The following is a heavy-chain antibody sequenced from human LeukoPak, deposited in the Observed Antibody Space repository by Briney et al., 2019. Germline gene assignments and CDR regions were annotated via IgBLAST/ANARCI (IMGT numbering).Heavy chain of an antibody. V-gene: IGHV4-59*02. CDR3: ARSPSNMLNWFDP. CDR1: GGSVSGYY. Sequence: MTSETLSLTCVVSGGSVSGYYWGWIRQPPGRGLEWIGYVYYSGSTNYNPSFKSRITISVDTSRNQFSLQLSSVTAADTAVYYCARSPSNMLNWFDPWGQGTLVTVSS. CDR2: VYYSGST. D-gene: IGHD2-2*01. J-gene: IGHJ5*02.